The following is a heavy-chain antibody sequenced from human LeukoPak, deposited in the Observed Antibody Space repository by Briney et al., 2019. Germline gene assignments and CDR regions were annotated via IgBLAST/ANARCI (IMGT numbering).Heavy chain of an antibody. V-gene: IGHV4-34*01. CDR3: AREHTGFDY. D-gene: IGHD1-14*01. CDR2: INHSGST. CDR1: GGSFSGYY. J-gene: IGHJ4*02. Sequence: SETLSLTCAVYGGSFSGYYWSWIRQPPGKGLEWIGEINHSGSTNYNPSLKSRVTIPVDTSKNQFSLKLSSVTAADTAVYYCAREHTGFDYWGQGTLVTVSS.